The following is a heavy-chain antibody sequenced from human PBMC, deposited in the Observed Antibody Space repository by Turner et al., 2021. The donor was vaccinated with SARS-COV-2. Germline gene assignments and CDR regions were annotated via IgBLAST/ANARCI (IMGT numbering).Heavy chain of an antibody. CDR3: ARLVRRAEYYFDY. CDR1: GGSITSYY. V-gene: IGHV4-59*05. D-gene: IGHD3-9*01. J-gene: IGHJ4*02. Sequence: QVQLQESGPGLVKPSQTLSLTCSVYGGSITSYYWSWIRQSPGKGLEWIGSIYYSGSTYYNPSLKSRVTISVDTSKNQFSLKLSSVTAADTAVYYCARLVRRAEYYFDYWGQGTLVTVSS. CDR2: IYYSGST.